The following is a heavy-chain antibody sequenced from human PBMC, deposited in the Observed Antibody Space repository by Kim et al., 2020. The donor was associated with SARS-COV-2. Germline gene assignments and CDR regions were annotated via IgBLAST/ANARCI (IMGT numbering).Heavy chain of an antibody. D-gene: IGHD6-13*01. CDR1: GYTFTSNS. Sequence: ASVKVSCKTSGYTFTSNSVSWVRQAPGQGLEWMGWISSSSGQTNYAQKLQGRVTMTTDTSTSTAYMELRTLRSDDTAVYFCARDRGQQLVTGVFDDWGQG. J-gene: IGHJ4*02. CDR3: ARDRGQQLVTGVFDD. V-gene: IGHV1-18*04. CDR2: ISSSSGQT.